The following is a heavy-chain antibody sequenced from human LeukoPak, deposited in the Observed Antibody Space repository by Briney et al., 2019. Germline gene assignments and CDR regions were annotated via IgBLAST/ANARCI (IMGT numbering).Heavy chain of an antibody. J-gene: IGHJ3*02. CDR1: GYAFTGYY. D-gene: IGHD3-22*01. CDR3: ARDFLSYDGSENHFEDTFDI. CDR2: IGAFNGNT. Sequence: ASVKVSCKASGYAFTGYYMHWVRQAPGQGLEWLGWIGAFNGNTNYAQNLQGRVTMTADTSTTTAYMELRSLSSDDTAVYYCARDFLSYDGSENHFEDTFDIWGQGTMVTVSS. V-gene: IGHV1-18*04.